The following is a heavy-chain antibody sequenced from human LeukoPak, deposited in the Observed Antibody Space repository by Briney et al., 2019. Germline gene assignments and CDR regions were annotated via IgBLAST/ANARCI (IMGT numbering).Heavy chain of an antibody. CDR2: IYCGAST. J-gene: IGHJ5*02. CDR1: GFTVCNHY. V-gene: IGHV3-53*01. CDR3: AKKLGQSVIPIFDL. D-gene: IGHD3-16*02. Sequence: GGSLRLSCAVSGFTVCNHYMSRVRPAPGKGLELVSLIYCGASTYYADSVRGRFTIAKDNSDNTLYLQSDSPRAKATAVYSCAKKLGQSVIPIFDLWGQGTLVTVSS.